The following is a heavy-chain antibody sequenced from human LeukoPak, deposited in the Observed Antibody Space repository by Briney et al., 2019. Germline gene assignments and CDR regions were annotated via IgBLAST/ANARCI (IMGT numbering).Heavy chain of an antibody. V-gene: IGHV3-23*01. J-gene: IGHJ3*02. CDR1: GFTFSSYA. CDR2: ISGSGGST. CDR3: AKAAGRYYDSSGQGAFDI. Sequence: GGSLRLSCAASGFTFSSYAVSWVRQAPGKGLEWVSAISGSGGSTYYADSVKGRFTISRDNSKNTLYLQMNSLRAEDTAVYYCAKAAGRYYDSSGQGAFDIWGQGTMVTVSS. D-gene: IGHD3-22*01.